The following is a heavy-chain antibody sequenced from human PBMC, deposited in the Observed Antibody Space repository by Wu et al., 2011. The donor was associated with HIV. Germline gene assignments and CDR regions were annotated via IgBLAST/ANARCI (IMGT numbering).Heavy chain of an antibody. Sequence: QVQLVQSGAEVKKPGSSVKVSCKASGATFSSYAISWVRQAPGQGLEWMGRIIPIFGTANYAQKFQGRVTITADESTSTTYLELSSLRSDDTAVYYCARDPPGNPYYFDYWGQGTLVTVSS. CDR2: IIPIFGTA. CDR1: GATFSSYA. CDR3: ARDPPGNPYYFDY. J-gene: IGHJ4*02. V-gene: IGHV1-69*18.